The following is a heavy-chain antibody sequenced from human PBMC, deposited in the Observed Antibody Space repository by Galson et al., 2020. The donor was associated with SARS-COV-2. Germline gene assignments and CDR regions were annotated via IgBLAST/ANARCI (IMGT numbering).Heavy chain of an antibody. Sequence: ASVKVSCKASGYTFTSYGISWVRQAPGQGLEWMGWISAYNGNTNYAQKLQGRVTMTTDTSTSTAYMELRSLRSDDTAVYYCAGHYDILTGSPAGGDAFDIWGQGTMVTVSS. J-gene: IGHJ3*02. CDR3: AGHYDILTGSPAGGDAFDI. CDR2: ISAYNGNT. CDR1: GYTFTSYG. D-gene: IGHD3-9*01. V-gene: IGHV1-18*01.